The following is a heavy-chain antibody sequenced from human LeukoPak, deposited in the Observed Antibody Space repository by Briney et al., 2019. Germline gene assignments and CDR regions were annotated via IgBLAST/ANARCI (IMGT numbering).Heavy chain of an antibody. D-gene: IGHD1-26*01. CDR2: ISSDGGST. CDR1: GIIFSNYA. J-gene: IGHJ2*01. V-gene: IGHV3-64*01. CDR3: ARGRQGAKTRYFDL. Sequence: GGSLRLSCAPSGIIFSNYAMHWVRQGPRKGLECISTISSDGGSTYYANSVKGRLTISRDNSKNTLYLQMGSLRAEDMAVYYCARGRQGAKTRYFDLWGRGTRVTVSS.